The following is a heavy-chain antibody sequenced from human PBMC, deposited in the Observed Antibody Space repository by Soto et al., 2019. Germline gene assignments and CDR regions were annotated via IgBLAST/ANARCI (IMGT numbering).Heavy chain of an antibody. CDR3: ARGSPRYFDWSPDYYYYGMDV. CDR1: GGSFSGYY. J-gene: IGHJ6*02. Sequence: SETLSLTCAVCGGSFSGYYWSWIRQPPGKGLEWIGEINHSGSTNYNPSLKSRVTISVDTSKNQFSLKLSSVTAADTAVYYCARGSPRYFDWSPDYYYYGMDVWGQGTTVTVSS. CDR2: INHSGST. V-gene: IGHV4-34*01. D-gene: IGHD3-9*01.